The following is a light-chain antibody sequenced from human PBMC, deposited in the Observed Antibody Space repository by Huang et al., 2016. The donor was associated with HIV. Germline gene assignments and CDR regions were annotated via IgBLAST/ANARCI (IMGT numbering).Light chain of an antibody. CDR2: GAS. CDR1: QSVSSSY. J-gene: IGKJ1*01. V-gene: IGKV3-20*01. CDR3: HQYDSSPWT. Sequence: EIVLTQSPGTLSLSPGERVTLSYRASQSVSSSYLAWYQQKPGQAPRLLIDGASSRATGIPDRFRGSGSGTDFTLTISRLEPEDFAVYYCHQYDSSPWTFGQGTKVDIK.